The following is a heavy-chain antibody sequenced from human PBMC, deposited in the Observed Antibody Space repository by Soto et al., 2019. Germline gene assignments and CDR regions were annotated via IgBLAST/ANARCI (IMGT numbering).Heavy chain of an antibody. CDR2: ISTTGGT. V-gene: IGHV4-4*07. CDR3: AKGAGPPWFDP. J-gene: IGHJ5*02. Sequence: SETLSLTCSVSGGSTRTYHWSWIWQPAGKGLEWIGRISTTGGTNYSPSLQSRVTMSLDTSKNQFSLELTSVTAADTAVYYCAKGAGPPWFDPWGQGTLVTVSS. CDR1: GGSTRTYH.